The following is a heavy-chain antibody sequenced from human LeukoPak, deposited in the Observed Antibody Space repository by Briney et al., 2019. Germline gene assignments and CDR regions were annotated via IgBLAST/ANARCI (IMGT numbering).Heavy chain of an antibody. CDR1: GGSISSSSYY. CDR2: IYYSGST. V-gene: IGHV4-39*07. CDR3: AREYRYCSSTSCYKRYMDV. D-gene: IGHD2-2*02. Sequence: SETLSLTCTVSGGSISSSSYYWGWIRQPPGRGLEWIGSIYYSGSTYYIPSLKSRVTISVDTSKNQFSLKLSSVTAADTAVYYCAREYRYCSSTSCYKRYMDVWGKGTTVTVSS. J-gene: IGHJ6*03.